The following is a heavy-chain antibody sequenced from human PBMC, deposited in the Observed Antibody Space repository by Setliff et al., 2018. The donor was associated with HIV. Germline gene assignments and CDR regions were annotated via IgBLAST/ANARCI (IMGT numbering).Heavy chain of an antibody. Sequence: ASVKVSCKPSGYTFTTYGLSWVRQAPGQGLEWMGWISTYSDETSSSQNLQGRLTMTTDTSTGTAYMELRSLRSDDTAVYYCARKQWGSSGYYEFFQQWGQGTLVTVSS. CDR2: ISTYSDET. CDR3: ARKQWGSSGYYEFFQQ. D-gene: IGHD3-22*01. V-gene: IGHV1-18*01. J-gene: IGHJ1*01. CDR1: GYTFTTYG.